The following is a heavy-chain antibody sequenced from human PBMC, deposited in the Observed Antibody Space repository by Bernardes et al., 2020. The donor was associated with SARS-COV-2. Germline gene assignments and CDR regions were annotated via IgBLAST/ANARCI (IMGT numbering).Heavy chain of an antibody. Sequence: GGSLRLSCAASGFTFSSYGMHWVRQAPGKGLEWVAVIWYDGSNKYYADSVKGRFTISRDNSKNTLYLQMNSLRAEDTAVYYCARASAGDFWSGYPLYDSSGHDAFDIWGQGTMVTVSS. CDR2: IWYDGSNK. CDR3: ARASAGDFWSGYPLYDSSGHDAFDI. D-gene: IGHD3-3*01. V-gene: IGHV3-33*01. J-gene: IGHJ3*02. CDR1: GFTFSSYG.